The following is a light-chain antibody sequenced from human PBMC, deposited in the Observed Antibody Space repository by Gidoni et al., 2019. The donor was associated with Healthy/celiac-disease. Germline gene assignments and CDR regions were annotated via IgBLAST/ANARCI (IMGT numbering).Light chain of an antibody. J-gene: IGKJ3*01. CDR3: QQSDSTSVT. CDR1: QSISSY. V-gene: IGKV1-39*01. CDR2: AAS. Sequence: DIQMTQSPSSLSASVGDRVTITCRASQSISSYLNWYQQKPGKAPKLLIYAASSLQSGVPSRFSGSGSGTDFTLTISSLQPEDFATYYCQQSDSTSVTFXPXTKVDIK.